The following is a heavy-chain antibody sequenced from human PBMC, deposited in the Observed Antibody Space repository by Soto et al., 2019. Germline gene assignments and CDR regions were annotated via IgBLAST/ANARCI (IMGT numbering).Heavy chain of an antibody. J-gene: IGHJ5*02. CDR1: GFSLSTSGVG. V-gene: IGHV2-5*01. D-gene: IGHD3-10*01. Sequence: ESGPTLVNPTQTLTLTCTFSGFSLSTSGVGVGWIRQPPGKALEWLALIYWNDDKRYSPSLKSRLTITKDTSKNQVVLTMTNMEPVDTATYYCAHRRMVRGVISNWFDPWGQGTLVTVSS. CDR2: IYWNDDK. CDR3: AHRRMVRGVISNWFDP.